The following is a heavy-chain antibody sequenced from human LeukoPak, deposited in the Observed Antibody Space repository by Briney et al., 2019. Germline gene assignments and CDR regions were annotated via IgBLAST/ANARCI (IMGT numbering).Heavy chain of an antibody. Sequence: SETLSLTCTVSGGTISSSSYYWGWIRQPPGKGLEWIGSTYYSGSTYYNPSLKSRVTISVDTSKNQFSLKLSSVTAADTAVYYCAGGLAYCGGDCYSGPTDYWGQGTLVTVSS. CDR1: GGTISSSSYY. J-gene: IGHJ4*02. CDR2: TYYSGST. CDR3: AGGLAYCGGDCYSGPTDY. V-gene: IGHV4-39*07. D-gene: IGHD2-21*02.